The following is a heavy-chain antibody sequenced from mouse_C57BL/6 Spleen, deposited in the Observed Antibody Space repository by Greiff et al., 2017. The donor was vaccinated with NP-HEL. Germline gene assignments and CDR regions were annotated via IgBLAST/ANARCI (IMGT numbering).Heavy chain of an antibody. CDR3: ARRCYDGYYLYAMDY. Sequence: QVQLKESGPELVKPGASVKLSCKASGYTFTSYDINWVKQRPGQGLEWIGWIYPRDGSTKYNEKFKGKATLTVDTSSSTAYMELHSLTSEDSAVYFCARRCYDGYYLYAMDYWGQGTSVTVSS. CDR1: GYTFTSYD. CDR2: IYPRDGST. J-gene: IGHJ4*01. D-gene: IGHD2-3*01. V-gene: IGHV1-85*01.